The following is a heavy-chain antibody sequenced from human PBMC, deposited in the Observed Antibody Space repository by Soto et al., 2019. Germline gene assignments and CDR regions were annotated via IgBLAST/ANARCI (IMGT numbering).Heavy chain of an antibody. Sequence: SETLSLTCAVSGSFISSGNYWGWIRKPPGKGLEWSGSIFHGGNTYYNPPLKSRVTMSVDKSKNQFSLKLNSVTAADTAVYYCARARWYDAFDVWGQGTVVTVSS. CDR3: ARARWYDAFDV. CDR2: IFHGGNT. CDR1: GSFISSGNY. V-gene: IGHV4-38-2*01. D-gene: IGHD2-15*01. J-gene: IGHJ3*01.